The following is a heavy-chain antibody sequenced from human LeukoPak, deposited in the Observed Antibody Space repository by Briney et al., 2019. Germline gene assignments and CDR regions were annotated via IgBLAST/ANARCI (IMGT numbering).Heavy chain of an antibody. J-gene: IGHJ4*02. V-gene: IGHV3-23*01. D-gene: IGHD3-10*01. CDR2: ISGSGGST. CDR3: VKDRAVRGIIRRFDY. Sequence: GGSLRLSCATSGFTFNNYAMNWVRQAPGKGLEWVSVISGSGGSTYYADSVKGWFTISRDNSKNTLYLQMNSLRAEDTAVYYCVKDRAVRGIIRRFDYWGQGTLVTVSS. CDR1: GFTFNNYA.